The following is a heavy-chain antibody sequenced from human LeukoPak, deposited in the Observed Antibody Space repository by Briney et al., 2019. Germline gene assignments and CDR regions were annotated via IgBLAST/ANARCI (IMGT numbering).Heavy chain of an antibody. D-gene: IGHD3-3*01. J-gene: IGHJ4*02. CDR3: ARGITIFGVALYYFDS. CDR1: GYTLTGYY. V-gene: IGHV1-2*02. CDR2: VNPNSGGT. Sequence: ASVKVSCKASGYTLTGYYMHRVRQAPGHGLEWMGWVNPNSGGTNYAQKFQGRVTMTRATSTRTAYMELSRLRSDDTAVYYCARGITIFGVALYYFDSWGQGTLVTVSS.